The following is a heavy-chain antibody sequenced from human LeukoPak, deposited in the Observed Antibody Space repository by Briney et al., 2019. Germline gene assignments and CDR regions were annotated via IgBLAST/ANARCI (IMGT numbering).Heavy chain of an antibody. CDR2: ISDSGGST. J-gene: IGHJ6*03. CDR1: GITLSNYG. CDR3: ARSPHSSGSAGYYYYYYMDV. V-gene: IGHV3-23*01. Sequence: GGSLRLSCAVSGITLSNYGMSWVRQAPGKGLEWVAGISDSGGSTNYADSVKGRFTISRDNAKNSLYLQMNSLRAEDTAVYYCARSPHSSGSAGYYYYYYMDVWGKGTTVTVSS. D-gene: IGHD3-22*01.